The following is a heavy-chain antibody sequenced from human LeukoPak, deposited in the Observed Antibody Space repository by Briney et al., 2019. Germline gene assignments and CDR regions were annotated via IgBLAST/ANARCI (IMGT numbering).Heavy chain of an antibody. V-gene: IGHV1-2*02. CDR3: ARSPDMFTGEKFDY. J-gene: IGHJ4*02. CDR1: GYTFSGYY. Sequence: ASVKVSCTASGYTFSGYYMHWVRQAPGQGLEWMGWINPKSGGTNEAQKFHDRVTMTRDTSIRTAYMEVSRLRSDDTAVYYCARSPDMFTGEKFDYWGQGTLVTVSS. D-gene: IGHD3-10*02. CDR2: INPKSGGT.